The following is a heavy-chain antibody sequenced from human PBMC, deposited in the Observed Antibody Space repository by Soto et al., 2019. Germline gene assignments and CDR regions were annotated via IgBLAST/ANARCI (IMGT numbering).Heavy chain of an antibody. CDR3: ARGYHYYHYGLDV. Sequence: VGFLRVWCAASEFTGSSIYMSWVRQAPGKGLEWVSVIYSGGSTYYADSVKGRYTISRDNSKNTLYLQMNILRAEDTAVYYCARGYHYYHYGLDVWGQGTTVTVSS. CDR2: IYSGGST. D-gene: IGHD5-18*01. CDR1: EFTGSSIY. V-gene: IGHV3-53*01. J-gene: IGHJ6*02.